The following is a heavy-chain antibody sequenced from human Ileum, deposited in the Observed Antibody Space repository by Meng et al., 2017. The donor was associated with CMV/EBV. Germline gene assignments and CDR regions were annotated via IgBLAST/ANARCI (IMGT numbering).Heavy chain of an antibody. V-gene: IGHV3-74*01. D-gene: IGHD3-10*01. Sequence: GGSLRLSCAASGFTFSSYWLHWVRQAPGKGLVWVSRINSDGSSTSYADSVKGRFTISRDNAKNTLYLQMNSLRAEDTAVYYCARDGAALWFVLYYFDYWGQGTLVTVSS. CDR2: INSDGSST. CDR3: ARDGAALWFVLYYFDY. J-gene: IGHJ4*02. CDR1: GFTFSSYW.